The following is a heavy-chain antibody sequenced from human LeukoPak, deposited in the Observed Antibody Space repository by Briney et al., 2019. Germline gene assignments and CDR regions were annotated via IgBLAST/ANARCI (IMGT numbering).Heavy chain of an antibody. Sequence: ETLSLTCTVSGGSISSYYWSWVRQAPGKGLEWVSGFTRNDETTSYSDSVKGRFTISRDNYKDTLYLQMNSLTAEDTAVYYCAKVKVVGYSTFDLWGQGTLVTVSP. CDR3: AKVKVVGYSTFDL. CDR2: FTRNDETT. J-gene: IGHJ4*02. CDR1: GGSISSYY. D-gene: IGHD3-22*01. V-gene: IGHV3-23*01.